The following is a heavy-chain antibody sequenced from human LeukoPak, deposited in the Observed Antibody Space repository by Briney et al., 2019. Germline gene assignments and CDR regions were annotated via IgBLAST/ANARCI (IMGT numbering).Heavy chain of an antibody. J-gene: IGHJ4*02. D-gene: IGHD3-22*01. CDR2: ISSSSNTI. Sequence: GGSLRLSCAASGFTFSSYSMNWVRQAPGTGLEWVSYISSSSNTIYYADSVKGRFTISRDNAKNSLYLQMNSLRDEDTAVYYCARRSWDSSGYKISDYWGQGTLVTVSS. CDR1: GFTFSSYS. CDR3: ARRSWDSSGYKISDY. V-gene: IGHV3-48*02.